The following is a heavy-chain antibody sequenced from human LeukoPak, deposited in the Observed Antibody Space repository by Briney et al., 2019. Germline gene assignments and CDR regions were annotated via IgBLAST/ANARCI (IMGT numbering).Heavy chain of an antibody. Sequence: SETLSLTCTVSGGSISSSSYYWGWIRQPPGKGLEWIGSIYYSGSTYYNPSLKSRVTISVDTSKNQFSLKLSSVTAADTAVYYCARDSSGWPWGQEPWSPSPQ. D-gene: IGHD6-19*01. V-gene: IGHV4-39*07. CDR1: GGSISSSSYY. CDR3: ARDSSGWP. J-gene: IGHJ5*02. CDR2: IYYSGST.